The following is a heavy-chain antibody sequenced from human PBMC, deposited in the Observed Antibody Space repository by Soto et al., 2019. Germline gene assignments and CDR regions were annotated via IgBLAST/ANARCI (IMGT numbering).Heavy chain of an antibody. CDR2: ISSRSDI. Sequence: GGSLRLSCVGSGFTFSTYSINWVCQAPGKGLEWVSSISSRSDIYYADSVKGRLTISRDNAKNSVSLQMNSLRAEDTAVYYCAREYTAWPLAYGLDVWGQGTTVTVSS. CDR1: GFTFSTYS. J-gene: IGHJ6*02. CDR3: AREYTAWPLAYGLDV. D-gene: IGHD2-2*02. V-gene: IGHV3-21*01.